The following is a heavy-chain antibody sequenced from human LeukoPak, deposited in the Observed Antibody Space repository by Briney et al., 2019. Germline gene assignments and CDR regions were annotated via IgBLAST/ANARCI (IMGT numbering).Heavy chain of an antibody. CDR1: GFNFIDYS. CDR2: IGISSGNT. Sequence: GGSLRLSCAASGFNFIDYSMNWVRQAPGKGLEWISYIGISSGNTKYADSVKGRFTISRDKARNSLYLQMNSLRVEDTAVYYCARAYSGYDRGYSYGFPPYYFDYWGQGTLVTVSS. V-gene: IGHV3-48*01. CDR3: ARAYSGYDRGYSYGFPPYYFDY. D-gene: IGHD5-18*01. J-gene: IGHJ4*02.